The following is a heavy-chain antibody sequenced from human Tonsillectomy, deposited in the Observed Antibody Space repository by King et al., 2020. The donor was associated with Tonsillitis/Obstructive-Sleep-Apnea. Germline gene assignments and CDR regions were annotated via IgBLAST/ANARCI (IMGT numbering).Heavy chain of an antibody. J-gene: IGHJ6*03. CDR3: AKNYYESSGPRDLYYYMDV. V-gene: IGHV3-23*04. CDR1: GFTFNTYA. CDR2: ISSSGGST. D-gene: IGHD3-22*01. Sequence: VQLVESGGGLVQPGGSLRLSCAASGFTFNTYAMSWVRQAPGKGLEWVSAISSSGGSTYYADSVKGRFTISRDNSKNTLYLQMNSLRAEDTAVYYCAKNYYESSGPRDLYYYMDVWGRGTTVTVSS.